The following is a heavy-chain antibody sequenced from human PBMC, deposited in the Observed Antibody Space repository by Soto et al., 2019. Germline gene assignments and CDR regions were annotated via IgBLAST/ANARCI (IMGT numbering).Heavy chain of an antibody. CDR2: INPNSGGT. D-gene: IGHD5-18*01. V-gene: IGHV1-2*02. CDR3: ARGVNSYCYLVVTPGLRVDL. CDR1: GYTFTGYY. J-gene: IGHJ2*01. Sequence: QVQLVQSGAEVKKPGASVKVSCKASGYTFTGYYMHCVRQAPGQGLEWLGWINPNSGGTNYAQKFQGRVTMTRDTSISTAYMELSRLRSDDTAVYYCARGVNSYCYLVVTPGLRVDLWGRGTLVTVSS.